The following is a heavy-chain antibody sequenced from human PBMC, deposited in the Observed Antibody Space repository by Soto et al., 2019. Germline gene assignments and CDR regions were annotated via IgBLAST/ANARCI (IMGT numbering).Heavy chain of an antibody. CDR1: GDSVSSNSAA. CDR3: ARFPLYYYYGMDV. J-gene: IGHJ6*02. Sequence: SQTLSLTCAISGDSVSSNSAALNWIRQSPSRGLEWLGRTYYRSKWYNDYAVSVKSRITINPDTSKNQFSPQLNSVTPEDTAVYYCARFPLYYYYGMDVWGQGTTVTVSS. CDR2: TYYRSKWYN. V-gene: IGHV6-1*01.